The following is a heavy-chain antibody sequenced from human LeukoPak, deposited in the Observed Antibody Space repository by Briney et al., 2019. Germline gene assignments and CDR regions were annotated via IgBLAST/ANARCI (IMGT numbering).Heavy chain of an antibody. J-gene: IGHJ4*02. CDR3: AMGGIAAAGISY. CDR1: GFTFSSYS. Sequence: GGSLRLSCAASGFTFSSYSMNWVRQAPGKGLECVSSISSSSSYIYYADSVKGRFTISRDNAKNSLYLQMNSLRAEDTAVYYCAMGGIAAAGISYWGQGTLVTVSS. CDR2: ISSSSSYI. V-gene: IGHV3-21*01. D-gene: IGHD6-13*01.